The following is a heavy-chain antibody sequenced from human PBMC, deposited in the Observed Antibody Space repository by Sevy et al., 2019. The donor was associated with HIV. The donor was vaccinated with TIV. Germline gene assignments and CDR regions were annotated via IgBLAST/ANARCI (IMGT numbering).Heavy chain of an antibody. CDR1: GFTFSSYA. J-gene: IGHJ6*03. D-gene: IGHD3-10*01. Sequence: GGSLRLSCAASGFTFSSYAMSWVRQAPGKGLEWVSAISRSGGSTYYADSVKGRFTISRDNSKNTLYLQMNSLRAEDTAVYYCAKAAMGYGSGSYYGHYYYYMDVWGKGTTVTVSS. CDR3: AKAAMGYGSGSYYGHYYYYMDV. V-gene: IGHV3-23*01. CDR2: ISRSGGST.